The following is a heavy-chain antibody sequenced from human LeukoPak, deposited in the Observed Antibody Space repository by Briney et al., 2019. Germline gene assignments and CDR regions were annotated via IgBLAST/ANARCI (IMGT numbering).Heavy chain of an antibody. Sequence: PSETLSLTCTVSGGSICTYYWSWIRQPPGKGLEWVGYIHYSGSTIYNPSLKSRVTISVDTSKNQFSLKLSSVTAADTAVYYCVSQNRYCSGDSCYYYFDYWGQGTLVTVSS. V-gene: IGHV4-59*01. J-gene: IGHJ4*02. CDR1: GGSICTYY. CDR3: VSQNRYCSGDSCYYYFDY. CDR2: IHYSGST. D-gene: IGHD2-15*01.